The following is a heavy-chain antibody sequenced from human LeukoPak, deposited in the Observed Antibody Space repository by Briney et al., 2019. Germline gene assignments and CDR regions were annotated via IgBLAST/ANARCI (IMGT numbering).Heavy chain of an antibody. CDR2: IYVAGDR. CDR3: ARVDS. V-gene: IGHV3-66*01. CDR1: GFTVSKY. Sequence: GGSLRLSCAASGFTVSKYISWVRQAPGKGLEWVSVIYVAGDRHYADSVKGRFTISKDSSKNTVHLQMISLRAEDTAVYYCARVDSWGQGTLVTVPS. J-gene: IGHJ4*02.